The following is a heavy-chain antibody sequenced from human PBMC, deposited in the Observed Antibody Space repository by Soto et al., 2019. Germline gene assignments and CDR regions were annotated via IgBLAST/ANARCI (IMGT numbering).Heavy chain of an antibody. CDR3: ARDIITVIGGEIYYYFGMDV. V-gene: IGHV4-34*01. Sequence: SETLSLTCAVNGGSFMEYYCSCLRHPPLKWLEWIGEINQSGTTHYNPSLKRRINISIDTSKNQFSLNLTSVTAADTATYYCARDIITVIGGEIYYYFGMDVWGQGTTVTVSS. D-gene: IGHD3-10*01. CDR1: GGSFMEYY. J-gene: IGHJ6*02. CDR2: INQSGTT.